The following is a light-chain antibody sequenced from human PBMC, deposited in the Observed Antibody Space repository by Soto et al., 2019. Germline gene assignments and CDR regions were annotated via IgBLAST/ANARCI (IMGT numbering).Light chain of an antibody. Sequence: QSVLTQPPSVSGAPGQRVTISCTGSSSNIGAGYDVHWYQQLPGTAPKLLIYGNSNRPSGVPDRFSGSKSGTSASLAITGLQAEDEADYYCQSYDSSHVVFGGGTKLPVL. CDR1: SSNIGAGYD. CDR3: QSYDSSHVV. V-gene: IGLV1-40*01. J-gene: IGLJ2*01. CDR2: GNS.